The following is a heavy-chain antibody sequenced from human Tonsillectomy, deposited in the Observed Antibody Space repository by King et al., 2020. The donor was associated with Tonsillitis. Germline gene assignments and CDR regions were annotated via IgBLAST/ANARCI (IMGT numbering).Heavy chain of an antibody. D-gene: IGHD3-22*01. V-gene: IGHV3-33*08. CDR1: GFTFSSYG. Sequence: VQLVESGGGVVQPGRSLRLSCAASGFTFSSYGIHWVRQAPGKGLEWVAVIWYDGSNKYYADSVKGRFTISRDNSKNTLYLQMNSLRAEDTAVYYCARGYVSSGPFVYGGQGTLAPVSS. CDR3: ARGYVSSGPFVY. J-gene: IGHJ4*02. CDR2: IWYDGSNK.